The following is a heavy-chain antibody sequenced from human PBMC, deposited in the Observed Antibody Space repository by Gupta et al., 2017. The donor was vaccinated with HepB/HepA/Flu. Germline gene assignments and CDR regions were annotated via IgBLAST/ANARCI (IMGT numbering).Heavy chain of an antibody. CDR1: GFTFSDYA. CDR3: AKVRKTNYYFYYGMDV. CDR2: VTTSGGTT. Sequence: DVQLLESGGGLVQPGGSLRLSCVASGFTFSDYAMSWVRQAPGKGLQWVSSVTTSGGTTHYADSVRGRFTISRDNSKDTMYLQMNSLRGEDTALYYCAKVRKTNYYFYYGMDVWGQGTTVTVSS. D-gene: IGHD1-14*01. J-gene: IGHJ6*02. V-gene: IGHV3-23*01.